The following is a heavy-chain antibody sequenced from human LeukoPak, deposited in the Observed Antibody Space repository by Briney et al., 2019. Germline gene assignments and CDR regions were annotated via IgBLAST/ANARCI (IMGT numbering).Heavy chain of an antibody. CDR3: ARDLGYGKNGYYDYYMDV. Sequence: PGGSLRLSCAASGFTFSSYEMNWVRQAPGKGLEWVSYISSSGSTIYYADSVKGRFTISRDNAKNSLYLQMNSLRAEDTAVYYCARDLGYGKNGYYDYYMDVWGKGTTVTISS. J-gene: IGHJ6*03. V-gene: IGHV3-48*03. D-gene: IGHD4-17*01. CDR1: GFTFSSYE. CDR2: ISSSGSTI.